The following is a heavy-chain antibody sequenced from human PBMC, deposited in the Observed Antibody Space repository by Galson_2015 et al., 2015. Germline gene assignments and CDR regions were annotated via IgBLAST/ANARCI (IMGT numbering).Heavy chain of an antibody. CDR1: GFTFSSYA. D-gene: IGHD6-13*01. CDR3: ARDGQLVAAIPPVLYYYSYYGMDV. V-gene: IGHV3-30-3*01. J-gene: IGHJ6*02. Sequence: SLRLSCAASGFTFSSYAMHWVRQAPGKGLEWVAVISSDGSNKYYADSVKGRFTISRDNSKNTLYLQMNSLRAEYTAVYYCARDGQLVAAIPPVLYYYSYYGMDVWGQVTTVTVSS. CDR2: ISSDGSNK.